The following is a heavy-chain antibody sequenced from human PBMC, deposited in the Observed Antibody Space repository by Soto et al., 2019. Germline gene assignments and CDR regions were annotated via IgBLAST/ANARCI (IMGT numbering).Heavy chain of an antibody. CDR2: ITGSGRDT. D-gene: IGHD2-8*01. V-gene: IGHV3-23*01. CDR1: GFTFRNNV. CDR3: AKNGLDNSPSAIDS. Sequence: GGSLRLSCAASGFTFRNNVLSWVRRAPGKGLDWVSGITGSGRDTYYADSVKGRFTISRDNSKNMVFLQMNSLRAEDTALYYCAKNGLDNSPSAIDSWGPGTLVTVSS. J-gene: IGHJ4*02.